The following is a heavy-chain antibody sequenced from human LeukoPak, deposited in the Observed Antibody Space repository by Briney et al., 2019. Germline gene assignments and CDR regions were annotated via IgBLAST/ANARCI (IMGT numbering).Heavy chain of an antibody. J-gene: IGHJ4*02. CDR3: ARAVITFGGAVAKGFDC. V-gene: IGHV4-59*01. CDR2: IYYSGST. CDR1: GGSIGTYY. Sequence: SETLSLTCTVSGGSIGTYYWSWIRQPPGKGLEWIGYIYYSGSTDYNPSLKSRVTMSLDTSKNQFSLNLSSVTAADTAVYYCARAVITFGGAVAKGFDCWGQGTLVTVSS. D-gene: IGHD3-16*01.